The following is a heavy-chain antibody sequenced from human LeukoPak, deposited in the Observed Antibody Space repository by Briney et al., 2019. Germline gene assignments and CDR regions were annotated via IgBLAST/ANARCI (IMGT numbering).Heavy chain of an antibody. Sequence: SETLSLTCTVSGGSISSGDYYWSWIRQPPGTGLEWIGYIYYSGSTYYNPSLKSRVTISVDTSKNQFSLKLSSVTAADTAVYYCARGPGGSYHRLDYWGQGTLVTVSS. CDR3: ARGPGGSYHRLDY. D-gene: IGHD1-26*01. CDR2: IYYSGST. V-gene: IGHV4-30-4*01. J-gene: IGHJ4*02. CDR1: GGSISSGDYY.